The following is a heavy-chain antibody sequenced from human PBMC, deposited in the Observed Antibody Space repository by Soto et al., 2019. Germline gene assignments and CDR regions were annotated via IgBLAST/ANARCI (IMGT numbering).Heavy chain of an antibody. D-gene: IGHD5-18*01. CDR2: ISHSGST. CDR3: AREYTYGSDY. J-gene: IGHJ4*02. V-gene: IGHV4-31*03. Sequence: SETLSVTCTVSCGSISSAAYYWSWIRQHPGKGLEWIGYISHSGSTYYNPSLKSRVVISVDTSKNQFSLSLTSVTAADTAVYYCAREYTYGSDYWGQGTLVTVSS. CDR1: CGSISSAAYY.